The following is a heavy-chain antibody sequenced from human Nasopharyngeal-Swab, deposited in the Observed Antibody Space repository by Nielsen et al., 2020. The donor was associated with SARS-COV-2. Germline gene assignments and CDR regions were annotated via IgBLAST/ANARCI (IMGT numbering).Heavy chain of an antibody. CDR3: TRETPYSSGWYSFDY. D-gene: IGHD6-19*01. CDR1: GFTFGDYA. Sequence: GSLRLSCTASGFTFGDYAMSWFRQAPGKGLEWVGFIRSKAYGGTTEYAASVKGRFTISRDDSKSIAYLQMNRLKTEDTAVYYCTRETPYSSGWYSFDYWGQGTLVTVSS. CDR2: IRSKAYGGTT. J-gene: IGHJ4*02. V-gene: IGHV3-49*03.